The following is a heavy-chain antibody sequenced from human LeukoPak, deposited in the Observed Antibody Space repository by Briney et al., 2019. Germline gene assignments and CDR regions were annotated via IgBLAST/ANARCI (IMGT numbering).Heavy chain of an antibody. V-gene: IGHV4-39*07. CDR2: IYYSGST. Sequence: SETLSLTCTVSGGSISSYYWGWIRQPPGKGLEWIGSIYYSGSTYYNPSLKSRVTISVDTSKNQFSLKLSSVTAADTAVYYCARDTGFLWFGELFAKEDAYFDYWGQGTLVTVSS. CDR1: GGSISSYY. J-gene: IGHJ4*02. D-gene: IGHD3-10*01. CDR3: ARDTGFLWFGELFAKEDAYFDY.